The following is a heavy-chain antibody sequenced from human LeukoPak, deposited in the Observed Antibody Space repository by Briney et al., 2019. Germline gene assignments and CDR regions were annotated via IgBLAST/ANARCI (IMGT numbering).Heavy chain of an antibody. CDR2: IYTSGST. Sequence: SQTLSLTCTVSGGSISSGSYYWSWIRQPAGKGREWIGRIYTSGSTNYNPSLKSRVTISVDTSKNQFSLKLSSVTAADTAVYYCARGGGSGSYYGNWFDPWGQGTLVTVSS. V-gene: IGHV4-61*02. D-gene: IGHD1-26*01. CDR3: ARGGGSGSYYGNWFDP. CDR1: GGSISSGSYY. J-gene: IGHJ5*02.